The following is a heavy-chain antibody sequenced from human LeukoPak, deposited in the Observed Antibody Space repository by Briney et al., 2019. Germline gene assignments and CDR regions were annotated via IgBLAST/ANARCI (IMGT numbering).Heavy chain of an antibody. CDR1: GFTFSSYW. Sequence: GGSLRLSCAASGFTFSSYWMSWVRQAPGKGLEWVANIKQDGSEKYYVDSVKGRFSISRDNAKNSLHLEMNSLRAEDTAVYYCARDKIVGATHFDSWGQGTLVTVSS. V-gene: IGHV3-7*01. CDR3: ARDKIVGATHFDS. D-gene: IGHD1-26*01. CDR2: IKQDGSEK. J-gene: IGHJ4*02.